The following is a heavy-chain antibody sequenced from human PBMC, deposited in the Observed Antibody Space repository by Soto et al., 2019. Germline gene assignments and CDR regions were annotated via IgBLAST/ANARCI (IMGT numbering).Heavy chain of an antibody. V-gene: IGHV3-23*01. CDR3: VKEGRLGVEGLDL. D-gene: IGHD1-26*01. CDR2: FAGNFVNT. Sequence: GGSLRLSCAASGFTFSNHLIHWVRQAPGEGLEWVSGFAGNFVNTLYADSVKGRFTIPRDNSKNTSYLQMNNLRAEDTAIYYCVKEGRLGVEGLDLWGHGRLVTVSS. CDR1: GFTFSNHL. J-gene: IGHJ5*02.